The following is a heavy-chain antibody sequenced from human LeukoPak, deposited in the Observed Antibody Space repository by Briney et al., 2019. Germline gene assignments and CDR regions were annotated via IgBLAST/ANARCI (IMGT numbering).Heavy chain of an antibody. CDR3: ARDRWLHQWEGKYFQH. V-gene: IGHV3-48*01. CDR1: GFTFSSYA. D-gene: IGHD5-24*01. J-gene: IGHJ1*01. Sequence: PGGSLRLSCVGSGFTFSSYAMSWVRQAPGKGLEWVSYISSSSSTIYYADSVKGRFTISRDNAKNSLYLQMNSLRAEDTAVYYCARDRWLHQWEGKYFQHWGQGTLVTVSS. CDR2: ISSSSSTI.